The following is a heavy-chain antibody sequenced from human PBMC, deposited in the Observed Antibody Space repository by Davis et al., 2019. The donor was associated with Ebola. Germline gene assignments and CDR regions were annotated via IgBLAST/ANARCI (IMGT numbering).Heavy chain of an antibody. CDR1: GFTFSSYW. Sequence: GSLRLSCAASGFTFSSYWMHWVRQPPGQGLEWIGSVYFTGTIHYNPSLKTPVNISVDTSKNQFSLTLSSVTAADTAVYYCASIWLQRSIIDFWGQGILVTVSS. CDR3: ASIWLQRSIIDF. CDR2: VYFTGTI. D-gene: IGHD5-24*01. V-gene: IGHV4-39*01. J-gene: IGHJ4*02.